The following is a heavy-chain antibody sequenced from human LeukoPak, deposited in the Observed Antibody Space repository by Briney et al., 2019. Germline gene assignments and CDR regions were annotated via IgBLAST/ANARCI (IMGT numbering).Heavy chain of an antibody. CDR1: GYTFNVYY. CDR3: ARDGAVAIAAADQIDY. CDR2: ISAYNGNT. Sequence: GASVKVSCRASGYTFNVYYIHWVRQAPGQGLEWMGWISAYNGNTNYAQKLQGRVTMTTDTSTSTAYMELRSLRSDDTAVYYCARDGAVAIAAADQIDYWGQGTLVTVSS. J-gene: IGHJ4*02. V-gene: IGHV1-18*04. D-gene: IGHD6-13*01.